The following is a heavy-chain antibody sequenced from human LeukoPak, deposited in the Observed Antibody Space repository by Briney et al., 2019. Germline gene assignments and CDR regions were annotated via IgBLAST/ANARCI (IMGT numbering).Heavy chain of an antibody. CDR2: INDSGST. Sequence: SETLSLTCTVSGGSISSHHWSWMRQPPGKGLEWIGEINDSGSTNYNPSLKSRVTISVDTSKNQFSLKLSSVTAADTAVYYCARGPPYIVVVTAIGFFDYWGQGTLVTVSS. CDR1: GGSISSHH. D-gene: IGHD2-21*02. V-gene: IGHV4-34*01. J-gene: IGHJ4*02. CDR3: ARGPPYIVVVTAIGFFDY.